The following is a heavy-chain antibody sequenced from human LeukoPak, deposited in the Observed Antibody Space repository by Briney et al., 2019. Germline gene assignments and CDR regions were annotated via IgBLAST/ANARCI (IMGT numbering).Heavy chain of an antibody. CDR3: ASQLRTTGTTFYYYYGMDV. V-gene: IGHV1-8*02. Sequence: ASVKVSCKASVYTFTNFYIHWVRQAPGQGLEWMGWMNPNSGNTGYAQKFQGRVTMTRNTSISTAYMELSSLRSEDTAVYYCASQLRTTGTTFYYYYGMDVWGQGTTVTVSS. D-gene: IGHD1-1*01. J-gene: IGHJ6*02. CDR1: VYTFTNFY. CDR2: MNPNSGNT.